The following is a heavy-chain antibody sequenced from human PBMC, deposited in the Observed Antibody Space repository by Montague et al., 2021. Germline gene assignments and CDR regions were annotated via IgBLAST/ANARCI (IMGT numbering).Heavy chain of an antibody. V-gene: IGHV4-39*01. Sequence: SETLSLTCTVSGGSISSSPFYWGWIRQSPGKGLEWIGSNYYRGNTYYNPSLQIRVSLSIDTSKNQFSLKMNSVTAADTAVYSCARAGPRTYGGDSRDYWGQGARVTVSA. CDR2: NYYRGNT. CDR3: ARAGPRTYGGDSRDY. J-gene: IGHJ4*02. CDR1: GGSISSSPFY. D-gene: IGHD3-10*01.